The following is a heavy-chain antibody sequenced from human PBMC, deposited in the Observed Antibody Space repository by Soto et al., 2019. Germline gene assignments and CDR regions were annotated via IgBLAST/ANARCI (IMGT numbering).Heavy chain of an antibody. CDR2: FSAGGDMT. D-gene: IGHD3-10*01. CDR3: ARGDRGGSGSPASYYYSGLEV. J-gene: IGHJ6*02. V-gene: IGHV3-23*01. Sequence: DVQLLESGGHLVQPGGSLRLSCAASGFTFSSYAMSWVRQAPGKGLEWVSSFSAGGDMTYYSDSVKGRFTISRDNSNNALFLQRNSLRIADTALYYCARGDRGGSGSPASYYYSGLEVWCQGTTVTVS. CDR1: GFTFSSYA.